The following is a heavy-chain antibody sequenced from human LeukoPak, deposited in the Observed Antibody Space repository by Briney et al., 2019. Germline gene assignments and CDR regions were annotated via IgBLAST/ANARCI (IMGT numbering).Heavy chain of an antibody. D-gene: IGHD5-18*01. CDR3: AKDGGYTPYYFDY. V-gene: IGHV3-23*01. Sequence: PGASLRLSCAASGFTFSSYAMSWVRQAPGKGLEWASAISGSGGSTYYADSVKGRFTISRDNSKNTLYLQMNSLRAEDTAVYYCAKDGGYTPYYFDYWGQGTLVTVSS. CDR1: GFTFSSYA. CDR2: ISGSGGST. J-gene: IGHJ4*02.